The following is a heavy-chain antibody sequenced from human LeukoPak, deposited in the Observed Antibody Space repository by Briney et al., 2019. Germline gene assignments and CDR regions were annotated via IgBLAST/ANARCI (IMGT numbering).Heavy chain of an antibody. J-gene: IGHJ4*02. CDR3: ARDTPGPNYDFWGGYYSGFDY. CDR1: GYTFTGYY. V-gene: IGHV1-2*02. D-gene: IGHD3-3*01. CDR2: INPNSGGT. Sequence: GASVKVSCKASGYTFTGYYMHWVRQAPGQGLEWMGWINPNSGGTNYAQKFQGRVTMTRDTSISTAYMELSRLRSDDTAVYYCARDTPGPNYDFWGGYYSGFDYWGQGTLVTVSS.